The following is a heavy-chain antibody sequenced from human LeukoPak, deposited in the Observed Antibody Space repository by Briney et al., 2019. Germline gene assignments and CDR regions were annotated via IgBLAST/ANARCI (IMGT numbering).Heavy chain of an antibody. Sequence: GGSLRLSCAASGFTFSSYSMNWVRQAPGKGLEWVSSISSSSSYIYYADSVKGRFTISRDKAKSSLYLQMNSLRAEDTAVYYCARDRDDSSVFDYWGQGTLVTVSS. V-gene: IGHV3-21*01. CDR3: ARDRDDSSVFDY. J-gene: IGHJ4*02. CDR2: ISSSSSYI. CDR1: GFTFSSYS. D-gene: IGHD3-22*01.